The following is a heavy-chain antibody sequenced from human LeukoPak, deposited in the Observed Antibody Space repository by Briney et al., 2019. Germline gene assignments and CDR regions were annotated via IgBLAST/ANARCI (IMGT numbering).Heavy chain of an antibody. J-gene: IGHJ6*02. CDR1: GDSVSSNSAA. D-gene: IGHD1-14*01. CDR2: TYYRSKWYN. V-gene: IGHV6-1*01. CDR3: ARGRSRKNYYYYGMDV. Sequence: SQTLSLTCAISGDSVSSNSAAWNWIRQSPSRGLEWLGRTYYRSKWYNDYAVSVKSRITINPDTSKSQFSLQLNSVTPEDTAVYHCARGRSRKNYYYYGMDVWGQGTTVTVSS.